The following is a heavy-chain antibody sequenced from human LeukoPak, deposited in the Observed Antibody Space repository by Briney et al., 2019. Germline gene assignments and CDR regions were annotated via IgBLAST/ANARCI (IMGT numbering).Heavy chain of an antibody. CDR1: GFTFSSYA. J-gene: IGHJ4*02. CDR3: AKYDSSLGYFDY. Sequence: GGSLRLSCAASGFTFSSYAMSWVRQAPGKGLEWVSAISGSGGSTYYADSVKGRFTISRDNSENTLYLQMNSLRAEDTAVYYCAKYDSSLGYFDYWGQGTLVTVSS. CDR2: ISGSGGST. D-gene: IGHD3-22*01. V-gene: IGHV3-23*01.